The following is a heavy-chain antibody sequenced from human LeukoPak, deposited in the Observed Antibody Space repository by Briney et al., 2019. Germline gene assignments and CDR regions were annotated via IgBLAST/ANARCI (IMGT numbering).Heavy chain of an antibody. CDR2: IRYDGNNK. Sequence: GGSLRLSCAASGFTFSSYGMHWVRQAPGKGLEWVAFIRYDGNNKDYADSVKGRFTISRDNSKNTLFLQMNSLRAEDTAVYCCAKVYYYDSSGMGFDYWGQGTLVTDSS. CDR3: AKVYYYDSSGMGFDY. J-gene: IGHJ4*02. CDR1: GFTFSSYG. V-gene: IGHV3-30*02. D-gene: IGHD3-22*01.